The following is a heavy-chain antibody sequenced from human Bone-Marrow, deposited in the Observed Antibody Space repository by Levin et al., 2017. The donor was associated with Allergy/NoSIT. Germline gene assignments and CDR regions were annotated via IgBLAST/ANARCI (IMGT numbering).Heavy chain of an antibody. CDR2: ISNDGSNK. V-gene: IGHV3-30*18. Sequence: GGSLRLSCAASGFIFSSDGMHWVRQAPGKGLEWVAFISNDGSNKFYADPVKGRFTISRDNTKNTLYLQMNNLRPNDTAVYYCAKERFLLDYWGQGTLVTVSS. CDR3: AKERFLLDY. J-gene: IGHJ4*02. CDR1: GFIFSSDG. D-gene: IGHD3-16*01.